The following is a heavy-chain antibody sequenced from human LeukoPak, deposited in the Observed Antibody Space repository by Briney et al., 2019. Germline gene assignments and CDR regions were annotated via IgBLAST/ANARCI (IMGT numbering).Heavy chain of an antibody. D-gene: IGHD5-18*01. V-gene: IGHV4-59*12. J-gene: IGHJ4*02. CDR2: IYYSGST. CDR1: GGSISSYY. CDR3: ARDLSFSYGSN. Sequence: SETLSLTCTVSGGSISSYYWSSIRQPPGKGLEWIGYIYYSGSTDYNPSLKSRVTISVDTSKNQFSLKLSSVTAADTAVYCCARDLSFSYGSNWGQGTLVTVSS.